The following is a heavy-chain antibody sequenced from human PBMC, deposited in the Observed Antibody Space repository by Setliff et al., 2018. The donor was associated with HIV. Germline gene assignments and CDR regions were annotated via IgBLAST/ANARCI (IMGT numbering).Heavy chain of an antibody. J-gene: IGHJ4*02. CDR2: IYPNTGGT. D-gene: IGHD3-10*01. CDR1: GYTFTDYY. Sequence: ASVKVSCKASGYTFTDYYIHWVRQAPGQGLEWMGWIYPNTGGTNYAQKFQGRVTMTRDTSTSTLYIELSSLRSEDSAVYYCARELSDRVNYYGSESLDPFDQWGQGTLVTVSS. CDR3: ARELSDRVNYYGSESLDPFDQ. V-gene: IGHV1-2*02.